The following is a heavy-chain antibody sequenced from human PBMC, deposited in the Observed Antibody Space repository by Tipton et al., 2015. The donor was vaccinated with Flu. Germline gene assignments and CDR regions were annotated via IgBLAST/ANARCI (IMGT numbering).Heavy chain of an antibody. D-gene: IGHD3-22*01. V-gene: IGHV3-21*01. Sequence: SLRLSCAASGFTFSYYGMNWVRLAPGKGLEWVSFISSCGSHTYYADSMRGRFTVSRDDAKNSVYLQMSSLRAEDTALYYCVRDLADYYDSSEGDALGIWGQGTRVTGSS. J-gene: IGHJ3*02. CDR2: ISSCGSHT. CDR3: VRDLADYYDSSEGDALGI. CDR1: GFTFSYYG.